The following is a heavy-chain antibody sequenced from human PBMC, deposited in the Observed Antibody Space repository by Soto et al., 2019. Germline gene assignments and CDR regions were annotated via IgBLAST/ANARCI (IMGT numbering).Heavy chain of an antibody. D-gene: IGHD3-3*01. CDR1: GFTISGYA. Sequence: GGSLRLSCVASGFTISGYAISWVRQAPGEGLEWVSTISGSGGGSHPLYYTDYATGRFTMSRAKSTNTLSLRMHNLRADDTAVYYCARPSGHHPLHGFDLWGQGTLVTVSS. CDR3: ARPSGHHPLHGFDL. V-gene: IGHV3-23*01. J-gene: IGHJ5*02. CDR2: ISGSGGGSHPL.